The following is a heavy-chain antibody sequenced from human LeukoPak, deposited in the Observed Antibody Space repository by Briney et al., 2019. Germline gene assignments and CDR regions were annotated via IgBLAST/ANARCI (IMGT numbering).Heavy chain of an antibody. J-gene: IGHJ4*02. CDR1: GFTFDDYA. D-gene: IGHD6-13*01. CDR2: ISWNSGII. CDR3: ARVAAADYFDY. Sequence: GGSLRLSCVGSGFTFDDYAMHWVRQAPGKGLEWVSGISWNSGIIGYADSVKGRFTISRDNAKNSLYLQMNSLRAEDTAVYYCARVAAADYFDYWGQGTLVTVSS. V-gene: IGHV3-9*01.